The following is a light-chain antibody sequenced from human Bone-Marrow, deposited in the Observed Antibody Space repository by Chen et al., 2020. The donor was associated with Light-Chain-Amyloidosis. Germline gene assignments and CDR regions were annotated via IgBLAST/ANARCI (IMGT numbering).Light chain of an antibody. J-gene: IGLJ2*01. V-gene: IGLV8-61*01. Sequence: QTVVTQEPSFSVSPGGTVTLTCGLNSGSVSTNSFPSWYQHTPGQAPRTLLYSTNIRSSGVPDRFSGSILGNKAALTSTGAQADDACDYYCVLYMGSGISIFGGGTKLTVL. CDR3: VLYMGSGISI. CDR1: SGSVSTNSF. CDR2: STN.